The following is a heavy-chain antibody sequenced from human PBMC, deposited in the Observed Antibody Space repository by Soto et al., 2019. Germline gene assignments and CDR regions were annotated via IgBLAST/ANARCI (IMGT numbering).Heavy chain of an antibody. CDR3: EKDQDYTSRWYFFDC. V-gene: IGHV3-23*01. CDR1: GFSFSSYA. Sequence: GGSLRLSCAASGFSFSSYAMGWVRQAPGKGLEWVSAITGSGRSTYYADSVKGRFTISRDNSRNTLYLQMNSLRVEDTAVYYCEKDQDYTSRWYFFDCWGQGTLVTVYS. D-gene: IGHD6-13*01. CDR2: ITGSGRST. J-gene: IGHJ4*02.